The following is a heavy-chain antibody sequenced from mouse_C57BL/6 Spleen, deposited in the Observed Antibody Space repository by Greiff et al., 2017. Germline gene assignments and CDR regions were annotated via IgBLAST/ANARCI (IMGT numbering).Heavy chain of an antibody. V-gene: IGHV1-72*01. CDR2: IDPNSGGT. Sequence: QVQLKQPGAELVKPGASVKLSCKASGYTFTSYWMHWVKQRPGRGLEWIGRIDPNSGGTKYNEKFKSKATLTVDKPSSTAYMQLSSLTSEDSAVYYCAREGNWDVRYYYAMDDWGQGTSVTVSS. CDR1: GYTFTSYW. CDR3: AREGNWDVRYYYAMDD. D-gene: IGHD4-1*01. J-gene: IGHJ4*01.